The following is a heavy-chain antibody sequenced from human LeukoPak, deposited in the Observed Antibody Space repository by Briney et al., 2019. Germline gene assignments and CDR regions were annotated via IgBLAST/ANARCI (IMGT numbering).Heavy chain of an antibody. J-gene: IGHJ5*02. CDR3: ARPAARGHWFDP. D-gene: IGHD6-6*01. CDR1: GYTFTSYD. CDR2: MKHNRGNT. Sequence: ASLKLSCTASGYTFTSYDINWVRQAPGQGLEWMAWMKHNRGNTGYAQKFQGRVTMTRNTSISTAYMELSSLRSEDTAVYYCARPAARGHWFDPWGQGTLVTVSS. V-gene: IGHV1-8*01.